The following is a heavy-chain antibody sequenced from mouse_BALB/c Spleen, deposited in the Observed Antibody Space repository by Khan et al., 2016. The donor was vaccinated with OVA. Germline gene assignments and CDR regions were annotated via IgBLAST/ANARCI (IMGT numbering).Heavy chain of an antibody. CDR1: GYTFINYW. V-gene: IGHV1-7*01. CDR2: INPSTGYT. J-gene: IGHJ2*01. Sequence: QVQLKESGAELAKPGASVKMSCKASGYTFINYWILWVKQRPGQGLEWIGYINPSTGYTEYNPNFNDKATLTADKSSSTADMQLISLTSEDSAVYYCARRGLRWDFDYWGQGTTLTVSS. CDR3: ARRGLRWDFDY. D-gene: IGHD1-1*01.